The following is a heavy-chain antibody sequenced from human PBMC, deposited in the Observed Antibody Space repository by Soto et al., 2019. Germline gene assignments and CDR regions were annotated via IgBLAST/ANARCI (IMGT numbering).Heavy chain of an antibody. J-gene: IGHJ3*02. CDR3: ASSTRAEDTIFGVVIPSYAFDI. CDR1: GFTFSDYY. Sequence: GGSLRLSCAASGFTFSDYYMSWIRQAPGKGLEWVSYISSSGSTIYYADSVKGRFTISRDNAKNSLYLQMNSLRAEDTAVYYCASSTRAEDTIFGVVIPSYAFDIWGQGTMVTVSS. D-gene: IGHD3-3*01. V-gene: IGHV3-11*01. CDR2: ISSSGSTI.